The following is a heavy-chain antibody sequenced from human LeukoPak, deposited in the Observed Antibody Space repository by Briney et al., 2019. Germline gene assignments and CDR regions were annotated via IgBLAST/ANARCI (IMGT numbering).Heavy chain of an antibody. CDR1: GFTFSDYY. D-gene: IGHD2-8*01. V-gene: IGHV3-11*04. CDR2: VSGSGSPV. J-gene: IGHJ3*02. Sequence: GGSLRLSCAASGFTFSDYYMTWIRQAPGKGLEWVSYVSGSGSPVYYADSVKGRFTISRDNAKNSLYLQMNSLRAEDTAVYYCAKDKLMVYAITGRMATTPGAFDIWGQGTMVTVSS. CDR3: AKDKLMVYAITGRMATTPGAFDI.